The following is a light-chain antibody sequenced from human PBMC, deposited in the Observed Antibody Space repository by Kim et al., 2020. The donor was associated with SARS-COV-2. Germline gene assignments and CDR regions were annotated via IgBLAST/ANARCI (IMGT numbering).Light chain of an antibody. CDR3: QQYSTYPRT. V-gene: IGKV1D-16*01. Sequence: ASVGDTVTITCRASQGISTSLAWYQQKPEKAPKSLLYGASSLQSGVPSRFSCSGSGTDFTLTISSLQPEDFATYYCQQYSTYPRTFGQGTKVDMK. CDR2: GAS. J-gene: IGKJ1*01. CDR1: QGISTS.